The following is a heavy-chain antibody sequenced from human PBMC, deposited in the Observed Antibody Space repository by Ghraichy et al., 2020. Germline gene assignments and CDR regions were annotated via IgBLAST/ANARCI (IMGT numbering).Heavy chain of an antibody. CDR3: AKDDDHTVDY. Sequence: ASVKVSCKASGFTFTNYGFVWVRQAPGQGLEWMGWIGAYNGATNYAQKLQGRVTMTTDTSTSTAYMELRSLASDDTAVYYCAKDDDHTVDYWGQGTLVTVSS. J-gene: IGHJ4*02. CDR2: IGAYNGAT. V-gene: IGHV1-18*04. CDR1: GFTFTNYG. D-gene: IGHD1-14*01.